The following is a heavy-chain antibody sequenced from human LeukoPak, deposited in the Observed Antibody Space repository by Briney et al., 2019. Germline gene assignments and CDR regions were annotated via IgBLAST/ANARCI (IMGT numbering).Heavy chain of an antibody. D-gene: IGHD3-16*01. V-gene: IGHV3-7*03. CDR2: INHNGNVN. Sequence: GGSLRLSCAASGFTFSTYWMNWARQAPGKGLEWVATINHNGNVNYYVDSVKGRFTISRDNAKNSLYLQMSNLRAEDTAVYFCARGGGLDVWGQGATVTVSS. CDR1: GFTFSTYW. CDR3: ARGGGLDV. J-gene: IGHJ6*02.